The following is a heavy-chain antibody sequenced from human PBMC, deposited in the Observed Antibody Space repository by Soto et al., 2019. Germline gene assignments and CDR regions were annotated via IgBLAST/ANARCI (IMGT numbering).Heavy chain of an antibody. Sequence: EVQLVESGGGLVQPGGSLRLSCAASGFTFSSYSMNCVRQAPGKGLEWVSYISSSSSTIYYADSVKGRFTISRDNAKNSLYLQMNSLRDEDTAVYYCARDLRITIFGVHRAVQGGQGTLVTVSS. CDR2: ISSSSSTI. D-gene: IGHD3-3*01. J-gene: IGHJ4*02. V-gene: IGHV3-48*02. CDR1: GFTFSSYS. CDR3: ARDLRITIFGVHRAVQ.